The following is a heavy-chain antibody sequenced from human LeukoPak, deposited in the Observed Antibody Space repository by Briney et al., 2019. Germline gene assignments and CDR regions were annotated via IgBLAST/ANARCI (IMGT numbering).Heavy chain of an antibody. V-gene: IGHV3-23*01. J-gene: IGHJ4*02. Sequence: PGGSLRLSCAASGFTFSSYGMSWVRQAPGKGLEWVSAISGSGGSTYYADSVKGRFTISRDNSKNTLYLQMNSLRAEDTAVYYCAKVQNDYGNFDYWGQGTLVTVSS. CDR3: AKVQNDYGNFDY. CDR1: GFTFSSYG. D-gene: IGHD4-17*01. CDR2: ISGSGGST.